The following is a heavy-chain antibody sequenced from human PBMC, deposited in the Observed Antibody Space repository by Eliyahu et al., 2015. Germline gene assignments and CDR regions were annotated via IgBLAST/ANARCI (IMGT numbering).Heavy chain of an antibody. J-gene: IGHJ4*02. CDR1: GFTFSTYT. V-gene: IGHV3-21*01. Sequence: CAASGFTFSTYTMNWVRQAPGKGLEWVSSISGSSDYIYFADSMKGRFTLSRDNAKNSLYLQMNSLRAEDTAVYYCAGVRGGDTRDFDYWGQGALVTVSS. CDR2: ISGSSDYI. D-gene: IGHD3-10*01. CDR3: AGVRGGDTRDFDY.